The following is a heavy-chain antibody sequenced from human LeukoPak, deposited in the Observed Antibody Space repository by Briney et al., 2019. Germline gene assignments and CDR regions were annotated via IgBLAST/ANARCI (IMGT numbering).Heavy chain of an antibody. CDR2: INPSGGST. CDR3: ASSLGSSLTYYFDY. Sequence: ASVKVSCKASGYTFTSYGISWVRQAPGQGLEWMGIINPSGGSTSYAQKFQGRVTMTRDTSTSTVYMELSSLRSEDTAVYYCASSLGSSLTYYFDYWGQGTLVTVSS. V-gene: IGHV1-46*01. D-gene: IGHD6-13*01. J-gene: IGHJ4*02. CDR1: GYTFTSYG.